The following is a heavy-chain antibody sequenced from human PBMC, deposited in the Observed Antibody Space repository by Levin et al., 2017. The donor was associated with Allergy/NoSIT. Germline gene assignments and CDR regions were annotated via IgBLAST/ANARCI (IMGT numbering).Heavy chain of an antibody. CDR1: GFTFSSYA. J-gene: IGHJ2*01. D-gene: IGHD6-19*01. CDR2: ISGSGGST. Sequence: PSETLSLTCAASGFTFSSYAMSWVRQAPGKGLEWVSAISGSGGSTFDADSVKGRFTISRDNSKNTLFLQMNSLRAGDTAVYYCAKCDGGQWPHWYFDLWGRGTLVSVSS. CDR3: AKCDGGQWPHWYFDL. V-gene: IGHV3-23*01.